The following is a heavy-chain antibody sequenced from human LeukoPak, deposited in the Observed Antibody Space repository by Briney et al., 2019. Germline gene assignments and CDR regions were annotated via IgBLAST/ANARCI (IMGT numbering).Heavy chain of an antibody. Sequence: SETLSLTCAVYGGSFCGYYWSWIRQPPGKGLEWIGEINHSGSTNYNPSLKSRVTISVDTSKNQFSLKLSSVTAADTAVYYCARGRNSSPRWYYFDYWGQGTLVTVSS. CDR3: ARGRNSSPRWYYFDY. CDR1: GGSFCGYY. CDR2: INHSGST. V-gene: IGHV4-34*01. D-gene: IGHD6-13*01. J-gene: IGHJ4*02.